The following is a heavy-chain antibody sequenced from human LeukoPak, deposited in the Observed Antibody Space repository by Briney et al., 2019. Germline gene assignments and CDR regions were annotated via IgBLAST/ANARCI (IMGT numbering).Heavy chain of an antibody. D-gene: IGHD3-22*01. CDR2: INPNSGGT. Sequence: GASVKVSCKASGYTFTAYYIHWVRQAPGQGLEWMGWINPNSGGTNYAHKFQGRVTMTRDTSISTAYMELSRLRSDDTAVYFCARRCDTSSYYTYYFDYWGQGTLVTVFS. J-gene: IGHJ4*02. V-gene: IGHV1-2*02. CDR1: GYTFTAYY. CDR3: ARRCDTSSYYTYYFDY.